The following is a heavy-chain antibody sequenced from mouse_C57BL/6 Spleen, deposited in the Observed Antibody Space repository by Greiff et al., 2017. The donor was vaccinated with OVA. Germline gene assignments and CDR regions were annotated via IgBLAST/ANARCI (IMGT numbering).Heavy chain of an antibody. CDR2: IDPSDSYT. V-gene: IGHV1-69*01. Sequence: QVQLQQPGAELVMPGASVKLSCKASGYTFTSYWMHWVKQRPGQGLEWIGEIDPSDSYTNYNQKFKGKSTLTVDKSPSTAYMQLSSLTSEDSAVYYCARTTVVRDYAYYFDYWGQGTTLTVSS. CDR3: ARTTVVRDYAYYFDY. CDR1: GYTFTSYW. D-gene: IGHD1-1*01. J-gene: IGHJ2*01.